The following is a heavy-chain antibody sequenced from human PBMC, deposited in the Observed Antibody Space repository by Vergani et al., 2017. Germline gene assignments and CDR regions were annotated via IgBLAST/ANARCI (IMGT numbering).Heavy chain of an antibody. D-gene: IGHD3-22*01. V-gene: IGHV3-23*04. Sequence: VQLVESGGGLVKPGGSLRLSCAASGFTFSSYAMSWVRQAPGKGLEWVSAISGSGGSTYYADSVKGRFPISRDNSTNTLYLQMNSLRAEDTAVYYCAKVGIPTFYYDSSGYFFDYWGQGTLVTVSS. CDR2: ISGSGGST. CDR3: AKVGIPTFYYDSSGYFFDY. J-gene: IGHJ4*02. CDR1: GFTFSSYA.